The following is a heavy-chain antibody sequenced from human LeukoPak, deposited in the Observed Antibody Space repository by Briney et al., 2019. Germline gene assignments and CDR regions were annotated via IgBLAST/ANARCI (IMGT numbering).Heavy chain of an antibody. CDR3: ARDREGVYSSSSLSWFDP. V-gene: IGHV1-69*13. J-gene: IGHJ5*02. D-gene: IGHD6-6*01. CDR1: GGTFSSYA. CDR2: IIPIFGTA. Sequence: SVKVSCNASGGTFSSYAISWVRQAPGQGLEWMGGIIPIFGTANYAQKFQGRVTITADESTSTAYMELSSLRSEDTAVYYCARDREGVYSSSSLSWFDPWGQGTLVTVSS.